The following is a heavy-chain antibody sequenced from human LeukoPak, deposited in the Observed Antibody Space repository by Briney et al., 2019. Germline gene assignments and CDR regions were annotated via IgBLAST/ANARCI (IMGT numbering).Heavy chain of an antibody. J-gene: IGHJ4*02. Sequence: GGSLRLSCAASGFTFSSYAMSWVRQAPGKGLEWVSAISGSGGSTYYADSVKGRFTISRDNSKNTLYLQMNSLRAEDTAVYYCAKGPPSIVVVPAAPFDYWGQGTLVTVSS. D-gene: IGHD2-2*01. CDR1: GFTFSSYA. V-gene: IGHV3-23*01. CDR3: AKGPPSIVVVPAAPFDY. CDR2: ISGSGGST.